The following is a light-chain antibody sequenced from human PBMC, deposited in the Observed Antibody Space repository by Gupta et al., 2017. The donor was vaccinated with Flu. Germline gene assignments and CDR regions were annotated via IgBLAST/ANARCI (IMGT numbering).Light chain of an antibody. CDR1: SSAIGIYNY. CDR3: SSYAATNTVV. Sequence: SITISCTAASSAIGIYNYVSWYQQHPGKAPKLLIYQVSNRPSGVSNRFSGSKSGNTASLTISGLQSEDEADYYCSSYAATNTVVFGGGTKLTVL. J-gene: IGLJ3*02. CDR2: QVS. V-gene: IGLV2-14*01.